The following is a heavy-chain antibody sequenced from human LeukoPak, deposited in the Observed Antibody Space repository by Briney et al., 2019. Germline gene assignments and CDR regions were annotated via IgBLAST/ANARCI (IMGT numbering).Heavy chain of an antibody. D-gene: IGHD6-19*01. Sequence: GGSLRLSCAASGFTFSSYAMSWVRQAPGKGLEWVSAISNSGGSTYYADSVKGRFAISRDNPKNTLYLQMKSLRAEDTAVYYCAKGLTYNSGSRGYFDYWGQGTLVTVSS. J-gene: IGHJ4*02. CDR3: AKGLTYNSGSRGYFDY. CDR1: GFTFSSYA. CDR2: ISNSGGST. V-gene: IGHV3-23*01.